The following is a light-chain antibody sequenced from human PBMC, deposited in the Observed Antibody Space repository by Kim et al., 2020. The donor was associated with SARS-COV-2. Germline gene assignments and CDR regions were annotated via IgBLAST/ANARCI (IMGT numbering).Light chain of an antibody. CDR3: CSYAGDTIVI. CDR2: EAS. V-gene: IGLV2-23*01. Sequence: GQSITLCCTGTNNDVRKYNLVSWFQQHPGKAPKLMIYEASERPSGVSNRFSGSKSGNTASLTISGLQAEDEADYYCCSYAGDTIVIFGGGTQLTVL. CDR1: NNDVRKYNL. J-gene: IGLJ2*01.